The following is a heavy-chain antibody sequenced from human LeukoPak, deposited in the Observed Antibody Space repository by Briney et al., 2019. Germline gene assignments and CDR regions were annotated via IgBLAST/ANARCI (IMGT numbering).Heavy chain of an antibody. D-gene: IGHD5-24*01. CDR2: IGIDSGNT. J-gene: IGHJ4*02. V-gene: IGHV3-48*01. CDR1: GFTFSDYS. Sequence: GGSLRLSCAASGFTFSDYSMNWVRPAQGKGLEWISYIGIDSGNTNYADSVKGRFNNSGDKAKNSLYLQMNSLRVEDTAVYYCARDYKYAFDNWGQGTMVTVSS. CDR3: ARDYKYAFDN.